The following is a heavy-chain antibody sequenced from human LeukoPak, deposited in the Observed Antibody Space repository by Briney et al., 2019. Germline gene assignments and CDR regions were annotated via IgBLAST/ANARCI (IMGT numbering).Heavy chain of an antibody. V-gene: IGHV4-59*01. J-gene: IGHJ6*02. CDR2: IPYSGSP. CDR1: GGSISSYY. D-gene: IGHD6-19*01. Sequence: MSSETLSLTCTVSGGSISSYYWSWIRQPPGKGLEWIGYIPYSGSPNYNPSLKSRVTTSVDTSKNQFSLKLSSVTAADTAVYYCARSFRSNGYYYYYGMDVWGQGTTVTVSS. CDR3: ARSFRSNGYYYYYGMDV.